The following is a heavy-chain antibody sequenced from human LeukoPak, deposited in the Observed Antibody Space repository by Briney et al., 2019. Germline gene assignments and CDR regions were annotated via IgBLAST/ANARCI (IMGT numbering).Heavy chain of an antibody. J-gene: IGHJ4*02. CDR2: INTDGSST. CDR3: ARDLTHCSGGRCHTSPXDC. CDR1: GFTLGNYW. V-gene: IGHV3-74*01. Sequence: LSCVASGFTLGNYWMHWVRRAPGKGLVWVSHINTDGSSTNYADSVKGRFTISRDNARNTLYLQMNSVRVEDTGVYYCARDLTHCSGGRCHTSPXDCWGQXXXXXVSX. D-gene: IGHD2-15*01.